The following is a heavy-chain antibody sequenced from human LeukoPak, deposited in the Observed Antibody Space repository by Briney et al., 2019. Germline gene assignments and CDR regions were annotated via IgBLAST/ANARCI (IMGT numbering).Heavy chain of an antibody. V-gene: IGHV1-69*13. Sequence: ASVKVSCKASGGTFISYAISWVRQAPGQGLEWMGGIIPIFGTANYAQKFQGRVTITADESTSTAYMELSSLRSEDTAVYYCARVLDYYGSGSYYTRFDPWGQGTLVTVSS. CDR1: GGTFISYA. J-gene: IGHJ5*02. CDR3: ARVLDYYGSGSYYTRFDP. CDR2: IIPIFGTA. D-gene: IGHD3-10*01.